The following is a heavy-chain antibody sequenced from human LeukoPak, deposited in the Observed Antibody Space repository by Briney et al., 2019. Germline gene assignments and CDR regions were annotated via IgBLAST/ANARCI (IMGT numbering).Heavy chain of an antibody. V-gene: IGHV4-59*01. CDR2: IYYSGCT. Sequence: PSETLSITCTVSGGTISSYYWSWIRQPPGKGLEWIGYIYYSGCTNYNPSLKSRVTISVDTSKNQFSLKLSSVTAADTAVYYCATTTVTTHYYYYMDVWGKGTTVTVSS. CDR1: GGTISSYY. J-gene: IGHJ6*03. D-gene: IGHD4-17*01. CDR3: ATTTVTTHYYYYMDV.